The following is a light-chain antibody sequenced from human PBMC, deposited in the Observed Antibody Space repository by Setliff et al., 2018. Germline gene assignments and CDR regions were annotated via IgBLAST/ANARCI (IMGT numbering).Light chain of an antibody. CDR3: QVWDSSSDHLYV. J-gene: IGLJ1*01. CDR1: NIGSKS. CDR2: YDS. V-gene: IGLV3-21*04. Sequence: ELTQPPSVSVAPGKTARITCGGNNIGSKSVHWYQQKPGQAPVLVIYYDSDRPSGIPERFSGSNSGNTATLTISRVEAGDEADYYCQVWDSSSDHLYVFGTGTRSPS.